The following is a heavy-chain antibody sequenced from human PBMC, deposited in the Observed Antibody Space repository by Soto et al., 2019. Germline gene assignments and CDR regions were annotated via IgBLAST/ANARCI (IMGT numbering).Heavy chain of an antibody. V-gene: IGHV3-74*01. CDR2: INIDGSII. J-gene: IGHJ5*02. D-gene: IGHD3-22*01. CDR3: AREPRYCDNTKCYGWVDP. Sequence: GGSLRLSCAASGFTFRSYCMHWVRQAPGKGLVWVSRINIDGSIINYADPLKGRFTISRDNAQNTLYLQMARLRVEDTAAYYCAREPRYCDNTKCYGWVDPWGQGTLVTVSS. CDR1: GFTFRSYC.